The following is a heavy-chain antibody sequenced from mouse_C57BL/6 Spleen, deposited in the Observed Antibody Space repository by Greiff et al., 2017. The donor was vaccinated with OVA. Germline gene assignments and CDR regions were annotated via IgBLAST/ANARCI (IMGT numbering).Heavy chain of an antibody. D-gene: IGHD2-10*01. J-gene: IGHJ4*01. CDR2: IYPGDGDT. CDR1: GYAFSSSW. Sequence: VQVVESGPELVKPGASVKISCKASGYAFSSSWMNWVKQRPGKGLEWIGRIYPGDGDTNYNGKFKGKATLTADKSSSTAYMQRSSLTSEDSAVYFCAREGGSYPENAMDYWGQGTSVTVSS. CDR3: AREGGSYPENAMDY. V-gene: IGHV1-82*01.